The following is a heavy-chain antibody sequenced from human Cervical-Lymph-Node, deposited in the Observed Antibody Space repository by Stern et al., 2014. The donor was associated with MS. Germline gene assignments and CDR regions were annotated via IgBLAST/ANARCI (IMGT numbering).Heavy chain of an antibody. Sequence: EVHLVESGGGLVQPERSLRLSCTASGLVFGDYAVSWFRQAPGKGLEWVGFIRSKTYGGTAEYAATVTGRFHISNDDDNSIAYLQMSRLKTEDTAFYYCATYCTNGVCQMPLFQYWGQGTLVTVSS. CDR2: IRSKTYGGTA. D-gene: IGHD2-8*01. CDR3: ATYCTNGVCQMPLFQY. J-gene: IGHJ4*02. CDR1: GLVFGDYA. V-gene: IGHV3-49*03.